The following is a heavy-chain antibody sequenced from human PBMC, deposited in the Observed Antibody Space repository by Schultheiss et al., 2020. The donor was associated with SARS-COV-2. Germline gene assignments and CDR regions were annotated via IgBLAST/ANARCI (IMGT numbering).Heavy chain of an antibody. CDR3: TRDGRAALNDY. Sequence: GGFLRLSCTASGFTFGDYAMSWVRQAPGKGLEWVGFIRSKAYGGTTEYAASVKGRFTISRDDSKSIAYLQMNSLKTEDTAVYYCTRDGRAALNDYWGQGTLVTVSS. CDR1: GFTFGDYA. J-gene: IGHJ4*02. CDR2: IRSKAYGGTT. V-gene: IGHV3-49*04. D-gene: IGHD2-15*01.